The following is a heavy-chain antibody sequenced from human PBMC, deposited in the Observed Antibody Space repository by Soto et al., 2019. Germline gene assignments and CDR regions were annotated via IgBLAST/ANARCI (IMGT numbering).Heavy chain of an antibody. D-gene: IGHD6-6*01. V-gene: IGHV4-34*01. CDR2: INHSGST. J-gene: IGHJ6*02. CDR1: GGSFSGYY. Sequence: SETLSLTCAVYGGSFSGYYWSWIRQPPGKGLEWIGEINHSGSTNYNPSLKSRVTISVDTSKNQFSLRLSSVTAADTAVYYCARGTSIAARPIFPNYYYYGMDVWGQGTTVTVSS. CDR3: ARGTSIAARPIFPNYYYYGMDV.